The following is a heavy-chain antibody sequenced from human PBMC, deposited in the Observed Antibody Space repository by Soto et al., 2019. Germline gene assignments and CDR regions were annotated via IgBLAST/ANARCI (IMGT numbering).Heavy chain of an antibody. Sequence: QLQLQESGPGLVKPSVTLSLTCTVSGDSISSNNYYWGWIRQPPGKGLEWIGSMYHSGNTYHNPSLKSRVTISVDTSKNQLSLNLRSVTAADTAVYYCARHRGPTGPNYWGQGTLVTVSS. D-gene: IGHD3-10*01. CDR1: GDSISSNNYY. CDR3: ARHRGPTGPNY. CDR2: MYHSGNT. J-gene: IGHJ4*02. V-gene: IGHV4-39*01.